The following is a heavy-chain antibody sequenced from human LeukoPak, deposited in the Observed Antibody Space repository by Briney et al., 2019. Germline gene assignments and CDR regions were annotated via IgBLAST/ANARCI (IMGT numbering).Heavy chain of an antibody. Sequence: SETLSLTCTVSGGSISSYYWSWIRQPPGKGLEWIGCIYTSGSTNYNPSLKSRVTISVDTSKNQFSLKLSSVTAADTAVYYCARHGHYYYMDVWGKGTTVTVSS. CDR3: ARHGHYYYMDV. CDR1: GGSISSYY. CDR2: IYTSGST. V-gene: IGHV4-4*09. D-gene: IGHD2-8*01. J-gene: IGHJ6*03.